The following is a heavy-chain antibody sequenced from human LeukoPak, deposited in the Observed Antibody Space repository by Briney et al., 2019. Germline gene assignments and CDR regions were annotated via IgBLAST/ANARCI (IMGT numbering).Heavy chain of an antibody. CDR2: ISSSSSYI. V-gene: IGHV3-21*01. CDR3: ARDGMYCSSTSCYWGDKYYYYGMDV. D-gene: IGHD2-2*01. Sequence: GGSLRLSCAASGFTFSSYSMNWVRQAQGKGLEWVSSISSSSSYIYYADSVKGRFTISRDNAKNSLYLQMNSLRAEDTAVYYCARDGMYCSSTSCYWGDKYYYYGMDVWGKGTTVTVSS. J-gene: IGHJ6*04. CDR1: GFTFSSYS.